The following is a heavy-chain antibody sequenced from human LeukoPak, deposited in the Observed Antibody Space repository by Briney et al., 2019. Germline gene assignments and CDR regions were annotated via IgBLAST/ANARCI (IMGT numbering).Heavy chain of an antibody. CDR2: FDHEDGET. D-gene: IGHD1-26*01. CDR1: GYTLTELS. Sequence: ASVKLSCKISGYTLTELSMHWVRQAPGKGLELMGGFDHEDGETIYAQKLEGRVSMTEDTSTDTAYMELSSLRSEDTAVYYCATLGDTRIHDYWGQGTLVTVSS. CDR3: ATLGDTRIHDY. V-gene: IGHV1-24*01. J-gene: IGHJ4*02.